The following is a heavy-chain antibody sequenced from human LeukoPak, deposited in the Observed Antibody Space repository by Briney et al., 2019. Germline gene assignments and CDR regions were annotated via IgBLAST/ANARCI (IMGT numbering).Heavy chain of an antibody. Sequence: GESLRLSCEASGYSITNYWISWVRQMPGRGLDWMGRIDPSASQTNYNPSFRGHITISVDRSISTVYLQWGSLQASDTAIYYCARRNREKAISLDLWGRGTVVTVSS. CDR2: IDPSASQT. V-gene: IGHV5-10-1*01. D-gene: IGHD1-14*01. J-gene: IGHJ2*01. CDR1: GYSITNYW. CDR3: ARRNREKAISLDL.